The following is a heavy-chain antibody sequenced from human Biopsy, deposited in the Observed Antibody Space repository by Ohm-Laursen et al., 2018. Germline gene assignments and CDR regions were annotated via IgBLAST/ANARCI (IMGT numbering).Heavy chain of an antibody. CDR3: ARGRRHCSGTCSRWYFDL. V-gene: IGHV1-2*02. CDR2: ISPKSGDT. D-gene: IGHD2-2*01. CDR1: GFSFTGYY. J-gene: IGHJ2*01. Sequence: ASVKVSCKASGFSFTGYYIHWVRQAPGQGLEWMGWISPKSGDTNYAHKFQGRVTLTWDTSISTAYMDLSRLRSDDTAVYYCARGRRHCSGTCSRWYFDLWGRGTLVTVSS.